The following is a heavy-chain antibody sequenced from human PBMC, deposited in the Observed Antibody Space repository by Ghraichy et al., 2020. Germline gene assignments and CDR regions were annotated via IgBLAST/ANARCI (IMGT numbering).Heavy chain of an antibody. D-gene: IGHD3-10*01. CDR3: ARGFDASGATNLNYFDS. J-gene: IGHJ4*02. CDR2: IYIGGGT. CDR1: GFAVSGNY. Sequence: GGSLRLSCAASGFAVSGNYMGWVRQTPGKGLEWVSVIYIGGGTYYEDSVKGRFTISRDNLKNTVYLQINGLRADDTALYYCARGFDASGATNLNYFDSWGQGTLVTVSS. V-gene: IGHV3-53*01.